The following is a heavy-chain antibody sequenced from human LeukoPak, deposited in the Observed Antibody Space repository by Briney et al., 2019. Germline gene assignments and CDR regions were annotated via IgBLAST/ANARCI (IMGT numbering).Heavy chain of an antibody. CDR2: INHSGST. V-gene: IGHV4-34*01. CDR1: GGSFSGYY. J-gene: IGHJ4*02. D-gene: IGHD5-24*01. Sequence: PSETLSLTCAVYGGSFSGYYWSWLRQPPGKGLGRIGEINHSGSTNYNPSLKSRVTISVDTSKNQFSLKLSSVTATDTAVYYCARNSRDGYNKFDYWGQGTLVTVSS. CDR3: ARNSRDGYNKFDY.